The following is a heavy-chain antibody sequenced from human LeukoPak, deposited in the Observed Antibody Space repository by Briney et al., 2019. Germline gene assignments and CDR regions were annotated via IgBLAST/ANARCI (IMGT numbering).Heavy chain of an antibody. J-gene: IGHJ6*03. D-gene: IGHD3-9*01. Sequence: SQTLSLTCTVSGGSISSGSYYWGWIRQPPGKGLEWIGSIYYSGSTYYNPSLKSRVTISVDTSKNQFSLKLSSVTAADTAVYYCARRHDILTGYYPYYYYYMDVWGKGTTVTVSS. CDR3: ARRHDILTGYYPYYYYYMDV. CDR1: GGSISSGSYY. CDR2: IYYSGST. V-gene: IGHV4-39*01.